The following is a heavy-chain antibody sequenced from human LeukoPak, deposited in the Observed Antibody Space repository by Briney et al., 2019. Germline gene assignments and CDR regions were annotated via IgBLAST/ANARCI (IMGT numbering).Heavy chain of an antibody. CDR2: IYYSGST. D-gene: IGHD3-10*01. Sequence: SETLSLTCAVYGGSFSGYYWSWIRQPPGKGLEWIGYIYYSGSTNYNPSLKSRVTISVDTSKNQFSLKLSSVTAADTAVYYCASTMVRAPLGYWGQGTLVTVSS. J-gene: IGHJ4*02. V-gene: IGHV4-59*08. CDR1: GGSFSGYY. CDR3: ASTMVRAPLGY.